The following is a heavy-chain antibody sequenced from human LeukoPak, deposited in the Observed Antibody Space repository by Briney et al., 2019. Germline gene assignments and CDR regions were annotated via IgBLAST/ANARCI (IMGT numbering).Heavy chain of an antibody. CDR2: FIPIFGSA. V-gene: IGHV1-69*01. J-gene: IGHJ6*03. CDR1: GGTFSSYA. D-gene: IGHD2-8*01. Sequence: SVKVSCKASGGTFSSYAISWVRQAPGQGFEWMGGFIPIFGSAHYAQKFQGRVMITADESTTTGYMELSSLRSEDTAVYYRARSPPGLIYMDVWGMGTTVFVSS. CDR3: ARSPPGLIYMDV.